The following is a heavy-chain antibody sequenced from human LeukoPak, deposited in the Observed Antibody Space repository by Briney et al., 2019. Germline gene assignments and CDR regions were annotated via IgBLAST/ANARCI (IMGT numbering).Heavy chain of an antibody. CDR3: ARARIAVTGTGVNLDWFDP. CDR2: IRYDGSNK. Sequence: PGGSMRLSCAASGFTFSSYGMHWVRQAPGKGLEWVAFIRYDGSNKYYADSVKGRFTISRDNSKNTLYLQMNSLRAEDTAVYYCARARIAVTGTGVNLDWFDPWGQGTLVTVSS. D-gene: IGHD6-19*01. V-gene: IGHV3-30*02. CDR1: GFTFSSYG. J-gene: IGHJ5*02.